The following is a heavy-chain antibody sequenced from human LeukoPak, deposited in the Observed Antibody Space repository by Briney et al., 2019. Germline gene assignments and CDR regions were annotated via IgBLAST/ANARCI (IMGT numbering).Heavy chain of an antibody. CDR2: IWYDGSNK. Sequence: EGSLRLSCAASGFTFSSYGMHWVRQAPGKGLEWVAVIWYDGSNKYYADSVKGRFTISRDNSKNTLYLQMNSLRAEDTAVYYCARDLRPSSGRYSYYYCYGMDVWGQGTTVTVSS. V-gene: IGHV3-33*01. J-gene: IGHJ6*02. CDR1: GFTFSSYG. CDR3: ARDLRPSSGRYSYYYCYGMDV. D-gene: IGHD6-19*01.